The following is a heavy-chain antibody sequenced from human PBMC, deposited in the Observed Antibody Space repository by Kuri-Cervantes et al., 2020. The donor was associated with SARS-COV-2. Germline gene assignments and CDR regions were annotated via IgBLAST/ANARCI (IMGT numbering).Heavy chain of an antibody. CDR3: ASGLRRSGWSAFDI. Sequence: ETLSLTCAASGFTVSSNYMSWVRQAPGKGLEWVSVIYSGGSTYYADSVKGRFTISRDNSKNTLYLQMSILRAEDTAVYYCASGLRRSGWSAFDIWGQGKMVTVSS. CDR2: IYSGGST. J-gene: IGHJ3*02. CDR1: GFTVSSNY. D-gene: IGHD6-19*01. V-gene: IGHV3-53*01.